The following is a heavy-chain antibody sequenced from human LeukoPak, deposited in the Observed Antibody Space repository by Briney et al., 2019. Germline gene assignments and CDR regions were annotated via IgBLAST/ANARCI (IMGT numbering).Heavy chain of an antibody. CDR2: ISHSGST. V-gene: IGHV4-34*01. Sequence: SETLSLTCAVYGGSLSGYYWSWIRQPPGKGLEWIGEISHSGSTNYSPSLKSRVTISVDTSKNQFSLKLSSVTAADTAVYYCARHSRRSSWAFDIWGQGTMVTVSS. CDR1: GGSLSGYY. CDR3: ARHSRRSSWAFDI. J-gene: IGHJ3*02. D-gene: IGHD6-13*01.